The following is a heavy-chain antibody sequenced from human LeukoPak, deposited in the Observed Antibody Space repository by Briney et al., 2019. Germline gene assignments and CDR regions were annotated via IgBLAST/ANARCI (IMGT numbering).Heavy chain of an antibody. Sequence: AASVKVSCKASGYTFTGNYMHWVRQAPGQGLEWMGWINPNSGGTNYAQKFQGRVTMTRDTSIGTAYMELNRLRSDDTAVYYCARDQRRYCSGGSCYSGDYWGQGTLVTVSS. CDR3: ARDQRRYCSGGSCYSGDY. D-gene: IGHD2-15*01. CDR2: INPNSGGT. V-gene: IGHV1-2*02. CDR1: GYTFTGNY. J-gene: IGHJ4*02.